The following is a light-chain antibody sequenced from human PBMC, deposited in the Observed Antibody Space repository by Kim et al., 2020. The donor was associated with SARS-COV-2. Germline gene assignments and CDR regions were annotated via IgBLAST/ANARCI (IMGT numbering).Light chain of an antibody. CDR1: QSVLYSSNNKNY. Sequence: DIVMTQSPDSLAVSLGERATINCKSSQSVLYSSNNKNYLAWYQQKTVQPPKLLIYWASTRESGVPDRFSGSGSGTDFTLTISSLQAEDVAVYYCQQYYSTPSPFGQGTKVDIK. CDR3: QQYYSTPSP. V-gene: IGKV4-1*01. CDR2: WAS. J-gene: IGKJ1*01.